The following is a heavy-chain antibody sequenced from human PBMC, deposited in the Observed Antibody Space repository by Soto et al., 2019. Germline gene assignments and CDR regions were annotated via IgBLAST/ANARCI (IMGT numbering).Heavy chain of an antibody. Sequence: GGSLRLSCAASGFTFSSYGMHWVRQAPGKGLEWVAVISYDGSNKYYADSVKGRFTISRDNSKNTRYLQMNSLRAEDTAVYYCAKDQIRVWFGTPAAFDIWGQGTMVTVSS. CDR3: AKDQIRVWFGTPAAFDI. CDR2: ISYDGSNK. J-gene: IGHJ3*02. D-gene: IGHD3-10*01. CDR1: GFTFSSYG. V-gene: IGHV3-30*18.